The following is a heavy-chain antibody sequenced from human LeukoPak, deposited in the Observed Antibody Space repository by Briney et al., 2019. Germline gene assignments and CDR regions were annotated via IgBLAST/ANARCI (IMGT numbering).Heavy chain of an antibody. CDR3: ATDPYDTSGYSLDY. J-gene: IGHJ4*02. V-gene: IGHV1-24*01. CDR2: FDPEDGET. D-gene: IGHD3-22*01. CDR1: GYTFTGYY. Sequence: ASVKVSCKASGYTFTGYYMHWVRQAPGKGLEWMGGFDPEDGETIYAQKFQGRVTMTEDTSTDTAYMELSSLRSEDTAVYYCATDPYDTSGYSLDYWGQGTLVTVSS.